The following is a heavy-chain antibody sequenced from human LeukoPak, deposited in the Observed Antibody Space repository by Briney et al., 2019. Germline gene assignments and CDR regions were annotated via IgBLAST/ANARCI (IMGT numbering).Heavy chain of an antibody. V-gene: IGHV4-39*01. CDR1: GGSISTSNSY. Sequence: PSETLSLTCAVSGGSISTSNSYWGWIRRPPGKGLEWVGSIYYSGNTYYNPSLKSRVTISVDTSKNQFSLILTSVTAADTAVYYCARQTGAGLFILPGGQGTLVTVSS. J-gene: IGHJ4*02. CDR3: ARQTGAGLFILP. CDR2: IYYSGNT. D-gene: IGHD3-3*01.